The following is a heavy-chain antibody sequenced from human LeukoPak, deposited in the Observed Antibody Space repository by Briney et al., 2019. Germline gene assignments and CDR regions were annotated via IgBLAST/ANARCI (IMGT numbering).Heavy chain of an antibody. CDR3: ARESAYSYGHIYDYYYYIDV. V-gene: IGHV3-30*07. CDR2: ISYDGSNK. D-gene: IGHD5-18*01. CDR1: GFTFSSCA. Sequence: GGSLSLPCAASGFTFSSCAMLWVRRAPGKGLEWVAVISYDGSNKYYADSVMVRLTISRDNSKNTLYLQMNSLRAEDTALYYCARESAYSYGHIYDYYYYIDVWGKGTTVTVSS. J-gene: IGHJ6*03.